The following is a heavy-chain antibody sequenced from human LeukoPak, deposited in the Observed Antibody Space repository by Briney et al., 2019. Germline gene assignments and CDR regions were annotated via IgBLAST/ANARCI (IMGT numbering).Heavy chain of an antibody. J-gene: IGHJ4*02. Sequence: SETLSLTCTVSGGSISSYYWSWIRQPPGKGLEWIGYIKYSGSTNYNPSLKSRVTISKDTSKNQFSLKLSSVTAADTAVYFCARTLLWFGETWSYYFGYWGQGTLVTVSS. D-gene: IGHD3-10*01. CDR3: ARTLLWFGETWSYYFGY. CDR1: GGSISSYY. V-gene: IGHV4-59*01. CDR2: IKYSGST.